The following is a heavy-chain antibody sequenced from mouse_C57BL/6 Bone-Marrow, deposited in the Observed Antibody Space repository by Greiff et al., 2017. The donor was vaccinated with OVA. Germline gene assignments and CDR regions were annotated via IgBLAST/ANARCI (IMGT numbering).Heavy chain of an antibody. Sequence: VMLVESGPGLVAPSQSLSITCTVSGFSLTSYGVDWVRQPPGKGLEWLGVIWGGGSTNYNSAPMSRRSISKDNSKSQVFLKMNSLQTDVTAMYYCASSYYRNGGYFDVWGTGTTVTVSS. J-gene: IGHJ1*03. D-gene: IGHD2-10*01. CDR2: IWGGGST. CDR1: GFSLTSYG. V-gene: IGHV2-9*01. CDR3: ASSYYRNGGYFDV.